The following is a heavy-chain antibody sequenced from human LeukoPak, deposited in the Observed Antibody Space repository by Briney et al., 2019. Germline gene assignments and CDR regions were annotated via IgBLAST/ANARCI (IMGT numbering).Heavy chain of an antibody. CDR3: ARVRSGLHMDV. Sequence: LAGGSLRLSCAVSGFTFSSYEMNWVRQAPGKGLEWVSYISSRGTTIYYVDSVKGRFTISRDNAKNSLYLQMNSLRAEDTALYYCARVRSGLHMDVWGQGTTVTVSS. CDR1: GFTFSSYE. CDR2: ISSRGTTI. D-gene: IGHD2-15*01. V-gene: IGHV3-48*03. J-gene: IGHJ6*02.